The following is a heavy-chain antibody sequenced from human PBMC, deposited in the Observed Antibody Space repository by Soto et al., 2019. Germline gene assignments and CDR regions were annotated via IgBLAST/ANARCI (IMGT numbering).Heavy chain of an antibody. CDR3: ARVPGP. CDR2: IYHSGST. CDR1: GGSISSGGYS. Sequence: QLQLQESGSGLVKPSQTLSLTCAVSGGSISSGGYSWSWIRQPPGKGLEWIGYIYHSGSTYYNPSPXRXXTISVDRPKNQFSLKPSTVTAADTAVYYCARVPGPWGQGTLVTLSS. V-gene: IGHV4-30-2*01. J-gene: IGHJ5*02.